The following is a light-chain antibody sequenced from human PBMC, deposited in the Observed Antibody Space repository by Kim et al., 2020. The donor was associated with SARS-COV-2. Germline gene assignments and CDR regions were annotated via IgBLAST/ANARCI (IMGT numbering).Light chain of an antibody. Sequence: GQKVAISCSGSNSNIGNNDVTWYQQPPGTAPKLLSHDNNQRPSGIPDRFSGSKSGTSATLGISGLQTGDEAEYYCVTWENTLSGWVFGGGTQLTVL. CDR3: VTWENTLSGWV. CDR1: NSNIGNND. CDR2: DNN. J-gene: IGLJ3*02. V-gene: IGLV1-51*01.